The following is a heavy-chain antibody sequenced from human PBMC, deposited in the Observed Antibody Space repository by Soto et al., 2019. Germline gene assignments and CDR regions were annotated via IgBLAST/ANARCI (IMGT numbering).Heavy chain of an antibody. CDR3: ARSMVYCSSTSCYNWFDP. J-gene: IGHJ5*02. D-gene: IGHD2-2*01. Sequence: SETLSLTCAVYGGSFSGYYWSWIRQPPGKGLEWIGEINHSGSTNYNPSLKSRVTISVDTSKNQFSQKLSSVTAADTAVYYCARSMVYCSSTSCYNWFDPWGQGTLVTVSS. CDR2: INHSGST. CDR1: GGSFSGYY. V-gene: IGHV4-34*01.